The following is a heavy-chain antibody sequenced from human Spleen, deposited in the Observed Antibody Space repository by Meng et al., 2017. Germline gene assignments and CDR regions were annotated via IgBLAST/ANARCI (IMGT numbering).Heavy chain of an antibody. CDR2: IESDGSST. D-gene: IGHD3-16*01. CDR3: ASGGHYFGS. J-gene: IGHJ4*02. Sequence: DVRLVESGGGLVQPGGSLRLSCAAFGFTFSKYWMHWVRQAPEKGLVWVSRIESDGSSTNYADSVQGRFTISRDNAKNSLYLQMNSLRAEDTAVYYCASGGHYFGSWGQGSLVTVSS. CDR1: GFTFSKYW. V-gene: IGHV3-74*01.